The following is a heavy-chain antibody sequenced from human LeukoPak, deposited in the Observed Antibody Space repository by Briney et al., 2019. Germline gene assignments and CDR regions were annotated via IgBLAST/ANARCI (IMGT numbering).Heavy chain of an antibody. J-gene: IGHJ6*02. CDR2: IYSGGST. CDR3: ASRDKGYYCGMDV. D-gene: IGHD5-24*01. V-gene: IGHV3-66*01. Sequence: PGGSLRLSCAASGFTVSSNYMSWVRHTPGKGLEWVSLIYSGGSTYYADSVKGRLTISRDNSKNTLYLQMNSLRAEDTAVYYCASRDKGYYCGMDVWGQGTTVTVSS. CDR1: GFTVSSNY.